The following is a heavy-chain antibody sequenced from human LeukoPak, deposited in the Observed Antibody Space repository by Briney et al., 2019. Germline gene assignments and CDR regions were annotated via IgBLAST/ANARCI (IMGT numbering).Heavy chain of an antibody. CDR3: ARTAVVVAAYNWFDP. Sequence: SETLFLTCAVYGGSFSGYYWSWIRQPPGKGLEWIGEINHSGSTNYNPSLKSRVTISVDTSKNQFSLKLSSVTAADTAVYYCARTAVVVAAYNWFDPWGQGTLATVSS. CDR1: GGSFSGYY. CDR2: INHSGST. J-gene: IGHJ5*02. V-gene: IGHV4-34*01. D-gene: IGHD2-15*01.